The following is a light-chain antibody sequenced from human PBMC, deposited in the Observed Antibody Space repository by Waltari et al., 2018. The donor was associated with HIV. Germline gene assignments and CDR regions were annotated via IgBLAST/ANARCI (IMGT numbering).Light chain of an antibody. CDR1: GSNIGAGYD. CDR2: SDD. Sequence: QSVLTQPPSVSGAPGQTVTISCTGSGSNIGAGYDVHWYQQFPGTAPRLLIYSDDNRPSGVPDRFSGSKSGTSASLAISGFRAEDEADYYCQSYDTSLTGWIFGGGTKLTV. J-gene: IGLJ2*01. V-gene: IGLV1-40*01. CDR3: QSYDTSLTGWI.